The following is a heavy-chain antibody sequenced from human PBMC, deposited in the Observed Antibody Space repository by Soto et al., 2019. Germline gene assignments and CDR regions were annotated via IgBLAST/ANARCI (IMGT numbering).Heavy chain of an antibody. CDR3: AINEGTDGYKFAY. D-gene: IGHD5-12*01. CDR1: GGTFSTYD. Sequence: QVQLMQSGAEVKKPGSSVKVSCKASGGTFSTYDICWVRQAPGQGLEWMGGIIPLFGTANYAQKFQGRVTIIADESTRTAYMELRRLRSEDTAVYYCAINEGTDGYKFAYWGQGTLVTVSS. CDR2: IIPLFGTA. J-gene: IGHJ4*02. V-gene: IGHV1-69*01.